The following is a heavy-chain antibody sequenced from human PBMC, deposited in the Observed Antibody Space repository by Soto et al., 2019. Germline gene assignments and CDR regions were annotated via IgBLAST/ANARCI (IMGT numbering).Heavy chain of an antibody. CDR3: ARRRFTLPSSGWYGGYYYGMDV. CDR2: ICYSGTA. D-gene: IGHD6-19*01. V-gene: IGHV4-31*03. CDR1: GGSISSGGYY. J-gene: IGHJ6*02. Sequence: PSETLSLTCTVSGGSISSGGYYLSWIRQRPGRGLEWVGCICYSGTADYKPSRKSRVTISVATSNTQFPLKLRSVSAADPALCYCARRRFTLPSSGWYGGYYYGMDVWGQGTTV.